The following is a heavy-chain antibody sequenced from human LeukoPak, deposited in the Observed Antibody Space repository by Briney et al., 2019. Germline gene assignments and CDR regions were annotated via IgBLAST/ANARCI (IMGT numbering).Heavy chain of an antibody. D-gene: IGHD6-13*01. CDR3: AKSGQQLVCDSVYY. CDR2: ISGSGGST. V-gene: IGHV3-23*01. Sequence: PGGSLRLSCAASGFTFSSYAMSWVRQAPGKGLEWVPAISGSGGSTYYADSVKGRFTISRDNSKNTLYLQMDSLRAEDTAVYYCAKSGQQLVCDSVYYWSQGTLVTVSS. J-gene: IGHJ4*02. CDR1: GFTFSSYA.